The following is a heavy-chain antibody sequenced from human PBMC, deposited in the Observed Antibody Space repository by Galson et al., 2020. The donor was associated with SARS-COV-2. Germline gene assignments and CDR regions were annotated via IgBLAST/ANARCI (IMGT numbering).Heavy chain of an antibody. V-gene: IGHV3-30*03. Sequence: GESLKISCAASGLTFSSYGMHWVRQAPGKGLEWVAVISYDGSNKYYADSVKGRFTISRDNSKNTLYLQMNSLRAEDTAVYYCARDYSGWELLPDYYYGMDVWGQGTTVTVSS. D-gene: IGHD1-26*01. J-gene: IGHJ6*02. CDR3: ARDYSGWELLPDYYYGMDV. CDR1: GLTFSSYG. CDR2: ISYDGSNK.